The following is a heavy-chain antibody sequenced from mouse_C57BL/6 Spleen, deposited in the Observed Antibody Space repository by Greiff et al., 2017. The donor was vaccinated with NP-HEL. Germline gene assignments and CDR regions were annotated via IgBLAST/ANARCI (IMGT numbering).Heavy chain of an antibody. CDR3: ARGKETAQASAGFAY. D-gene: IGHD3-2*02. CDR2: INPNYGTT. V-gene: IGHV1-39*01. Sequence: EVQLQESGPELVKPGASVKISCKASGYSFTDYNMNWVKQSNGKSLEWIGVINPNYGTTSYNQKFNGKATLTVDQSSSTAYMQLNSLTSEDSAVYYCARGKETAQASAGFAYWGQGTLVTVSA. CDR1: GYSFTDYN. J-gene: IGHJ3*01.